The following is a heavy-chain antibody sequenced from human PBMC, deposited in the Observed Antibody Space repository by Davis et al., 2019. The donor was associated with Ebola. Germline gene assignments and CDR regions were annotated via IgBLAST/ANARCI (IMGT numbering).Heavy chain of an antibody. CDR2: INHSGRT. V-gene: IGHV4-4*02. CDR1: GGSISSSNW. J-gene: IGHJ5*02. Sequence: SETLSLTCAVSGGSISSSNWWSWVRQPPGKGLEWIGEINHSGRTNYNPSLKSRVTISVDTSKNQFSLKLSSVTAADTAVYYCARGVGAITGWFDPWGQGTLVTVSS. D-gene: IGHD1-26*01. CDR3: ARGVGAITGWFDP.